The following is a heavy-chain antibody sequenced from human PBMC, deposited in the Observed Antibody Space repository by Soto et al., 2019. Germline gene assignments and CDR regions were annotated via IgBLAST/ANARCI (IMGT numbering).Heavy chain of an antibody. J-gene: IGHJ5*02. V-gene: IGHV4-31*03. CDR1: GGSISSGGYY. CDR3: ARDQYSSSWYGLGWFDP. D-gene: IGHD6-13*01. Sequence: QVQLQESGPGLVKPSQTLSLTCTVSGGSISSGGYYWSWIRQHPGKGLEWIGYIYYSGSTYYNPSLKGRVTISVDTSKNQFSLKLSSVTAADTAVYYCARDQYSSSWYGLGWFDPWGQGTLVTVSS. CDR2: IYYSGST.